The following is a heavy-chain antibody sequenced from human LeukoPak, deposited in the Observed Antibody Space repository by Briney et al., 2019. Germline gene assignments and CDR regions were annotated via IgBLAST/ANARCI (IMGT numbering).Heavy chain of an antibody. CDR2: ITSAGNFI. CDR3: ARDLWDH. V-gene: IGHV3-21*01. J-gene: IGHJ4*02. CDR1: GFTFSTYT. Sequence: GGSLRLSCAASGFTFSTYTMICVRQAPGKGLEWVSSITSAGNFIYYADSLRGRFTVSRDNANNSLSLQMNRLRAEDTAMYYCARDLWDHWGQGTLVTVSS.